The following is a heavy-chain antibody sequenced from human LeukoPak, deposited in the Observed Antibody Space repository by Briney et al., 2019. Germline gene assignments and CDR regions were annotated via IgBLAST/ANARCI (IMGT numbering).Heavy chain of an antibody. CDR1: GGSISSGDYY. Sequence: SETLSLTCTVSGGSISSGDYYWSWIRQPPGKGLEWIGYIYYSGSTYYDPSLKSRVTISVDTSKNQFSLKLSSVTAADTAVYYCVSGGYSSGWSPFDYWGQGTLVTVSS. D-gene: IGHD6-19*01. CDR2: IYYSGST. CDR3: VSGGYSSGWSPFDY. J-gene: IGHJ4*02. V-gene: IGHV4-30-4*01.